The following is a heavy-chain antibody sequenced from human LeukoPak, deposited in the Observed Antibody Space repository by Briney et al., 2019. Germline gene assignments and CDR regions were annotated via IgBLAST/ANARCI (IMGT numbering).Heavy chain of an antibody. D-gene: IGHD3-3*01. CDR3: ARDLDDRITIFGVVNGGWFDP. CDR1: GYTFTSYY. Sequence: ASVKVSCKASGYTFTSYYMHWVRQAPGQGLEWMGIINPSGSSTSYAQKFQGRVTMTRDTSTSTVYMELSSLRSEDTAVYYCARDLDDRITIFGVVNGGWFDPWGQGTLVTVSS. J-gene: IGHJ5*02. V-gene: IGHV1-46*01. CDR2: INPSGSST.